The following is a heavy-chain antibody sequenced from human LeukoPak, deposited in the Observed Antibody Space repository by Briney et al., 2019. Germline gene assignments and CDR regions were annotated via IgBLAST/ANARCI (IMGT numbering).Heavy chain of an antibody. V-gene: IGHV1-18*01. D-gene: IGHD2-15*01. CDR2: FSAYNGNT. Sequence: ASVKVSCKASGYTFTSYGISLVRQAPGQGLEWMGWFSAYNGNTNYAQKLQGRVTMTTDTSTSTAYMELRSLRSDDTAVYYCARVVVAATRGWFDPWGQGTLVTVSS. CDR3: ARVVVAATRGWFDP. CDR1: GYTFTSYG. J-gene: IGHJ5*02.